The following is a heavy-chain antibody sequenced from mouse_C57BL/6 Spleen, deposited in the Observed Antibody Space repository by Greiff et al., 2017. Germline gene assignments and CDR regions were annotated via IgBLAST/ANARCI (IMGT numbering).Heavy chain of an antibody. J-gene: IGHJ4*01. V-gene: IGHV5-17*01. CDR1: GFTFSDYG. Sequence: EVQLKESGGGLVKPGGSLKLSCAASGFTFSDYGMHWVRQAPEKGLEWVAYISSGSSTIYYADTVKGRFTISRDNAKNTLFLQMTSLRSEDTAMYYCTRDPIYYGSRRYAMDYWGQGTSVTVSS. CDR2: ISSGSSTI. CDR3: TRDPIYYGSRRYAMDY. D-gene: IGHD1-1*01.